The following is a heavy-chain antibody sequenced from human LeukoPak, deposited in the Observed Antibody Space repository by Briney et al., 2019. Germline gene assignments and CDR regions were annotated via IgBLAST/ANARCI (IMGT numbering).Heavy chain of an antibody. CDR2: ISYDGSNK. CDR3: AKAIAARDNDAFDI. J-gene: IGHJ3*02. CDR1: GFTFSSYA. Sequence: GGSLRLSCAASGFTFSSYAMHWVRQAPGKGLEWVAVISYDGSNKYYADSVKGRFTISRDNSKNTLYLQMNSLRAEDTAVYYCAKAIAARDNDAFDIWGQGTMVTVSS. D-gene: IGHD6-6*01. V-gene: IGHV3-30-3*01.